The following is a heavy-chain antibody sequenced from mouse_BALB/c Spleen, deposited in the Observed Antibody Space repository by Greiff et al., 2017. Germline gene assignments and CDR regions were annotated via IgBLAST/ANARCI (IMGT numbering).Heavy chain of an antibody. D-gene: IGHD4-1*01. Sequence: EVQVVESGPGLVKPSQSLSLTCSVTGYSFTSGYYWNWIRQFPGNKLEWMGYISYDGSNNYNPSLKNRISITRDTSKNQFFLKLNSVTTEDTATYYCATGRVDFDYWGQGTTRTVSS. CDR3: ATGRVDFDY. J-gene: IGHJ2*01. CDR2: ISYDGSN. V-gene: IGHV3-6*02. CDR1: GYSFTSGYY.